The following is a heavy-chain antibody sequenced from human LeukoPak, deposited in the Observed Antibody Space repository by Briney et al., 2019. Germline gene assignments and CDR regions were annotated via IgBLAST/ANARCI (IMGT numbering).Heavy chain of an antibody. D-gene: IGHD4/OR15-4a*01. CDR3: ARRAGAYSHPYDY. Sequence: ASVKVSCKASGYTFTKYGINWVRQAPGQGLEWMGWISPYNDNTKYAQILQGRVTMTTDTSTSTAYMELRSLRSDDTDVYYCARRAGAYSHPYDYWGQGTLVTVSS. J-gene: IGHJ4*02. CDR2: ISPYNDNT. V-gene: IGHV1-18*01. CDR1: GYTFTKYG.